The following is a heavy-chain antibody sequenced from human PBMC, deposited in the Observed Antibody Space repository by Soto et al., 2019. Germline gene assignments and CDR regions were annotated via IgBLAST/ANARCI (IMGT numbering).Heavy chain of an antibody. CDR3: AREDYDFWSGSYAFDI. CDR2: TRNKANSYTT. J-gene: IGHJ3*02. D-gene: IGHD3-3*01. CDR1: GFTFSDHY. Sequence: PGGSLRLSCAASGFTFSDHYMDWVRQAPGKGLEWVGRTRNKANSYTTEYAASVKGRFTISRDDSKNSLYLQMNSLKTEDTAVYYCAREDYDFWSGSYAFDIWGQGTMVTVSS. V-gene: IGHV3-72*01.